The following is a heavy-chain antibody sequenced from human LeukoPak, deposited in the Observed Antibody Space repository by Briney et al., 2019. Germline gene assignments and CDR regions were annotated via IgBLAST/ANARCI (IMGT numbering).Heavy chain of an antibody. V-gene: IGHV3-21*01. J-gene: IGHJ4*02. CDR1: GFTFSSYE. CDR2: ISSSSSYI. CDR3: AREHFIAVAVFDY. Sequence: PGGSLRLSCAASGFTFSSYEMNWVRQAPGKGLEWVSSISSSSSYIYYADSVKGRFTISRDNAKNSLYLHMNSLRAEDTAVYYCAREHFIAVAVFDYWGQGTLVTVSS. D-gene: IGHD6-19*01.